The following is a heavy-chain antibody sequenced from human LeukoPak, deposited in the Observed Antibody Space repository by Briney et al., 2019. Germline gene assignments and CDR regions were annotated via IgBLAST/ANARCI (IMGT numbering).Heavy chain of an antibody. V-gene: IGHV4-59*01. Sequence: SETLSLTCTVSGGSISSYYWSWIRQPPGKGLEWIGYIYYSGSTNYNPSLKSRVTISVDTSKNQFSLKLSSVTAADTAVYYCARDTYYCSSTSCPYYYYMDVWGKGTTVTVSS. J-gene: IGHJ6*03. CDR2: IYYSGST. CDR1: GGSISSYY. D-gene: IGHD2-2*01. CDR3: ARDTYYCSSTSCPYYYYMDV.